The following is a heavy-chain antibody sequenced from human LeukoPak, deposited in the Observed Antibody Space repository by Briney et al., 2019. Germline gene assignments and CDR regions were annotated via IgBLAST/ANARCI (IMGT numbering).Heavy chain of an antibody. D-gene: IGHD5/OR15-5a*01. CDR2: IWYAGNKK. V-gene: IGHV3-33*01. Sequence: GGSLRLSCAASGLTFGNHGMFWVRQAPGKGLEWVAVIWYAGNKKDHADSVKGRFTISRDNSKNTLYLQMNGLRAEDTAVYYCATSSIRNSVLTLIYWGQGTLVTVSS. J-gene: IGHJ4*02. CDR3: ATSSIRNSVLTLIY. CDR1: GLTFGNHG.